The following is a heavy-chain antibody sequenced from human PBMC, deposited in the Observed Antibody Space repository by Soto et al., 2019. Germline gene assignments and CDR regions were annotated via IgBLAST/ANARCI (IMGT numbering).Heavy chain of an antibody. D-gene: IGHD6-6*01. Sequence: GGSLRLSCAASGFTFSSYWMSWVRQAPGKGLEWVANIKQDGSEKYYVGSVKGRFTISRDNAKNSLYVQMNSLRAEDTAVYYGARSSSSEYDAFDIWGQGTMVTVSS. CDR1: GFTFSSYW. V-gene: IGHV3-7*01. J-gene: IGHJ3*02. CDR3: ARSSSSEYDAFDI. CDR2: IKQDGSEK.